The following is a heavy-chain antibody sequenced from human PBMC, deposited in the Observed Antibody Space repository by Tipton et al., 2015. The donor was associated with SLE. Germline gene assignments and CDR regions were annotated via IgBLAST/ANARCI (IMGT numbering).Heavy chain of an antibody. V-gene: IGHV3-23*01. D-gene: IGHD6-19*01. CDR2: ISSSGGST. Sequence: SLRLSCAASGFIFSAYALTWVRQAPGKGLEWVSSISSSGGSTYYADTVKGRFTISRDNSKNTVYLQMNSLRVEDTAAYYCVKASGGGWPYYFDYWGQGTLVNVPS. J-gene: IGHJ4*02. CDR3: VKASGGGWPYYFDY. CDR1: GFIFSAYA.